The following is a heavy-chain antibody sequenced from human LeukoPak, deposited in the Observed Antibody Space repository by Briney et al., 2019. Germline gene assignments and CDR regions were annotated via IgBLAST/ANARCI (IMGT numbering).Heavy chain of an antibody. V-gene: IGHV3-30*01. CDR3: ARDSTYYYDSGSSGPHYFDN. CDR1: GFTFSNYA. J-gene: IGHJ4*02. Sequence: PPGGSLRLSCAASGFTFSNYAMHWVRQAPGKGLEWVSLISSGGTYAYYADSVKGRFTTSRDNSKNTLYLQLNSLRAEDTAVYYCARDSTYYYDSGSSGPHYFDNWGQGTLVTVSS. CDR2: ISSGGTYA. D-gene: IGHD3-10*01.